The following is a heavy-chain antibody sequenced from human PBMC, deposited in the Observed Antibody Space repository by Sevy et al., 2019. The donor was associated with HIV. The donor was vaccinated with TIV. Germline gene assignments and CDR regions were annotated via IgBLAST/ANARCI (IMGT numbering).Heavy chain of an antibody. CDR3: AKDGTDYSKYNWFDP. D-gene: IGHD4-4*01. V-gene: IGHV1-46*01. CDR2: VNPYGGST. CDR1: GYTFTSYY. J-gene: IGHJ5*02. Sequence: ASVKVSCKASGYTFTSYYIHWVRQAPGQGLEWMGIVNPYGGSTSYAQKFQGRVTMTRDTSTNTVYMELSSLRSEDTAVYYCAKDGTDYSKYNWFDPWGQGTLVTVSS.